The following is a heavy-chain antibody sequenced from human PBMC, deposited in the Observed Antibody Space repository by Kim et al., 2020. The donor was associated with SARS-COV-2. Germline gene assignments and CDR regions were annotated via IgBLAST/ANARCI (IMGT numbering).Heavy chain of an antibody. Sequence: IYAQKFQGRVTMTEDTSTDTAYMELSSLRSEDTAVYYCATPHPYLRYFDLWGRGTLVTVSS. D-gene: IGHD2-21*01. J-gene: IGHJ2*01. V-gene: IGHV1-24*01. CDR3: ATPHPYLRYFDL.